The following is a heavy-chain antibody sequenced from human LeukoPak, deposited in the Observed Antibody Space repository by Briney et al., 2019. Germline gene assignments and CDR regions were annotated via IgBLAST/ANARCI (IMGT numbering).Heavy chain of an antibody. CDR3: ARGVDTTTNNELNY. CDR1: GFTFSNFW. Sequence: GGSLRLSCAASGFTFSNFWMHWVRQAPGKGLVWVSRITPDGGGADYMDSVKGRFTISRDNAKNTLYLQMNILGAEDMAVYYCARGVDTTTNNELNYWGQGTLVTVSS. J-gene: IGHJ4*02. V-gene: IGHV3-74*01. CDR2: ITPDGGGA. D-gene: IGHD3-3*01.